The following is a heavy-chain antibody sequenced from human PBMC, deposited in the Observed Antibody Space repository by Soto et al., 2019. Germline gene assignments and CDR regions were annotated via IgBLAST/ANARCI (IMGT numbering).Heavy chain of an antibody. Sequence: GGSLRLSCAASGFIFNTFGFNWVRQAPGKDLEWVSYISGDSTTIHYADSVKGRFTISRDNARNSLYLQMNNVRAEDTAVYYCARGQQNLDNWFDPWGQGTLVTVSS. D-gene: IGHD6-13*01. CDR2: ISGDSTTI. V-gene: IGHV3-48*01. CDR1: GFIFNTFG. J-gene: IGHJ5*02. CDR3: ARGQQNLDNWFDP.